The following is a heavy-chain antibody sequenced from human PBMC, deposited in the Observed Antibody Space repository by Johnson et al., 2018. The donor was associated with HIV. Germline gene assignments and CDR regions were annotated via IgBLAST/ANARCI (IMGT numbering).Heavy chain of an antibody. CDR1: GFMVADYG. Sequence: MQLVESGGGVVRPGGSLRLSCAVSGFMVADYGMSWVRQVPGKGLEWVANIKQDGSEKYYVDSVKGRFTISRDNAKNSLYLQMNSLRAEDTAVYYCARVGILRRRGAFDIWGQGTMVTVSS. V-gene: IGHV3-7*05. D-gene: IGHD2-15*01. CDR3: ARVGILRRRGAFDI. J-gene: IGHJ3*02. CDR2: IKQDGSEK.